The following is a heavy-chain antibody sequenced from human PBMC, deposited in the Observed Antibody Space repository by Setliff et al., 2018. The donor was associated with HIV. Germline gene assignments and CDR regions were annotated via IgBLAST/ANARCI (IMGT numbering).Heavy chain of an antibody. D-gene: IGHD6-19*01. Sequence: SVKVSCKASGGSFNNNAVTWVRQTPRQGLEWVGGVTPMVGTPQYAQKFQGRVTITTDDSTSTAFMELGSLKFDDTAVYYCARVVPTYRSGWQTSMLDSWGQGTLVTVSS. CDR2: VTPMVGTP. J-gene: IGHJ5*01. CDR3: ARVVPTYRSGWQTSMLDS. V-gene: IGHV1-69*05. CDR1: GGSFNNNA.